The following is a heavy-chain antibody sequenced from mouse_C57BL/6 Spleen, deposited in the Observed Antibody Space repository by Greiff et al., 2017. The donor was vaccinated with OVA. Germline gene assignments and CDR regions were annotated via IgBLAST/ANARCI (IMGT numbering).Heavy chain of an antibody. D-gene: IGHD1-1*01. CDR3: ARNRGSEDWYFDV. CDR1: GFSLSTSGMG. Sequence: QVTLKESGPGILQSSQTLSLTCSFSGFSLSTSGMGVSWIRQPSGKGLEWLAHIYWDDDKRYNPSLKSRLTISKDTSRNQVFLKITSVDTADTATYYCARNRGSEDWYFDVWGTGTTVTVSS. V-gene: IGHV8-12*01. J-gene: IGHJ1*03. CDR2: IYWDDDK.